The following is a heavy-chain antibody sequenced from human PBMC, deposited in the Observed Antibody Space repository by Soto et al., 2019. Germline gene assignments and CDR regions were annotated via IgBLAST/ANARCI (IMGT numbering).Heavy chain of an antibody. CDR2: IFYTGTT. J-gene: IGHJ4*02. V-gene: IGHV4-39*01. D-gene: IGHD2-2*01. CDR3: ARLVLVAPVANV. Sequence: SETLSLTCSVSGGSVSYNSYYWGWIRQPPGKGLEWVGGIFYTGTTYYNPSLKDRLSISVDTSKNSFSLNLTSVTAADTAVYFCARLVLVAPVANVWGQGALVTSPQ. CDR1: GGSVSYNSYY.